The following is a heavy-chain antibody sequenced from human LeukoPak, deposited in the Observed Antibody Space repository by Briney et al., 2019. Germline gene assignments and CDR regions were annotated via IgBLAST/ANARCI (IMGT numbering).Heavy chain of an antibody. D-gene: IGHD3-10*01. J-gene: IGHJ5*02. V-gene: IGHV4-4*07. CDR2: IYSSGNT. CDR3: ARDSYYFGSGSDNTPYNWFDP. CDR1: GGSISDFY. Sequence: SETLSLTCSVSGGSISDFYWSWIRQPAGKGLEWIGRIYSSGNTNYNPSLKSRVTMSLDASKNQFSLKLSSVTAADTAMYYCARDSYYFGSGSDNTPYNWFDPWGQGTLVTVSS.